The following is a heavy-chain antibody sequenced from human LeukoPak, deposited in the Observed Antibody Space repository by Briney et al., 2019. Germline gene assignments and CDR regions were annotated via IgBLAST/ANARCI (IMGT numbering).Heavy chain of an antibody. V-gene: IGHV1-18*01. J-gene: IGHJ3*02. CDR3: ARVVTMIVVVITTAENAFDI. CDR2: ISAYNGNT. CDR1: GYTFTSYG. Sequence: ASVKVSCKASGYTFTSYGISWVRQAPGQGLEWMGWISAYNGNTSYAQKLQGRVTMTTDTSTSTAYMELRSLRSDDTAVYYCARVVTMIVVVITTAENAFDIWGQGTMVTVSS. D-gene: IGHD3-22*01.